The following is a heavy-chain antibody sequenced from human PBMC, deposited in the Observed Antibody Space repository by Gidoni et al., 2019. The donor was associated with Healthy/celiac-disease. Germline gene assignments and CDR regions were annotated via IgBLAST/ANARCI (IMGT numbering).Heavy chain of an antibody. CDR1: VFTSGDYG. Sequence: DVQLVESGGGLVQPGRSLKLSCTASVFTSGDYGLSWFRQAPGKGLEWLGFIRSKAYGGTTEYAASVKGRFTISRDDSKSIADLQMNSLKTEDTAVYYCTRVASVTTDDYWGQGTLVTVSS. CDR2: IRSKAYGGTT. D-gene: IGHD4-17*01. V-gene: IGHV3-49*03. CDR3: TRVASVTTDDY. J-gene: IGHJ4*02.